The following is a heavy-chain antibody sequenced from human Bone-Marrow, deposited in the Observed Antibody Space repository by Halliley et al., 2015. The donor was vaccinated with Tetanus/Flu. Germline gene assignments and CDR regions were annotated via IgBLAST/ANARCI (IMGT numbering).Heavy chain of an antibody. CDR3: ARRYLSGGIYYPLDY. Sequence: WVSAISGGSDYIYYTASVRGRFTISRDNAKNSLYLQMNSLRAEDTAEYYCARRYLSGGIYYPLDYWGQGTLVTVSS. CDR2: ISGGSDYI. D-gene: IGHD2-8*02. J-gene: IGHJ4*02. V-gene: IGHV3-21*01.